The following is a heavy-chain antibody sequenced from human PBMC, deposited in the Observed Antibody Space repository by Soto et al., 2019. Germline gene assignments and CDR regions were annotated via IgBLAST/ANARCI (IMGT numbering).Heavy chain of an antibody. V-gene: IGHV4-34*01. J-gene: IGHJ6*02. Sequence: SETLSLTCAVNGGSLICYYWILIRQSPGKGLEWIGEINHRGSSDYNPSLKSRVTISIDASKNHVTLELTSVTAADTAVYYCARSDNRNSLYGVDVWGQGTAVTVSS. CDR3: ARSDNRNSLYGVDV. CDR2: INHRGSS. CDR1: GGSLICYY. D-gene: IGHD1-7*01.